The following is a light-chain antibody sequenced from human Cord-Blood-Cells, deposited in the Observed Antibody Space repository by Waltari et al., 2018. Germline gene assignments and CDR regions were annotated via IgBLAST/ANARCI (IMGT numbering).Light chain of an antibody. V-gene: IGKV1-12*01. J-gene: IGKJ4*01. CDR2: AAS. CDR1: QGISRW. Sequence: DIHTTQSPSLVSASVGHRLSITCRASQGISRWLAWYQQKPEKAPKLLIYAASSLQSGVPSRFSGSGSGTDFTLTISSLQPEDFATYYCQQANSFPLTFGGGTKVEIK. CDR3: QQANSFPLT.